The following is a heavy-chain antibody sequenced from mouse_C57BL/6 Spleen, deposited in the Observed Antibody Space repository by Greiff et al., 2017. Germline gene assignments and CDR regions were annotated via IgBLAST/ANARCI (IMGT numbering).Heavy chain of an antibody. CDR1: GYTFTSYW. CDR3: ARRTTVVATDAMDY. Sequence: VQLQQPGAELVMPGASVKLSCKASGYTFTSYWMHWVKQRPGQGLEWIGEIDPSDSYTTYNQKFKGKSTLTVDKSSSTAYMQLSSLTSEDSAVYYCARRTTVVATDAMDYWGQGTSVTVSS. J-gene: IGHJ4*01. D-gene: IGHD1-1*01. V-gene: IGHV1-69*01. CDR2: IDPSDSYT.